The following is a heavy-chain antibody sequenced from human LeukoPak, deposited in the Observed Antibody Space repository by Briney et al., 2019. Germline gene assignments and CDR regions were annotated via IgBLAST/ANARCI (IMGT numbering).Heavy chain of an antibody. V-gene: IGHV3-13*04. Sequence: GGSLRLSCAASGFTFSSYDMHWVRQATGKGLEWVSAIDTAGNTFYPGSVKGRFTIYRENAKNALYLQMNNVRAGDTAVYYCARTSKVTSVMDIWGQGTMVTVSS. CDR1: GFTFSSYD. D-gene: IGHD3-16*01. CDR3: ARTSKVTSVMDI. CDR2: IDTAGNT. J-gene: IGHJ3*02.